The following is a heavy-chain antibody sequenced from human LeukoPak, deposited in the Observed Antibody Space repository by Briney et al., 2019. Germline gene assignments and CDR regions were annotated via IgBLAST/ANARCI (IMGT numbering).Heavy chain of an antibody. CDR3: ARDRGLRFLEWLEGDAFDI. CDR1: GFTFSSYS. Sequence: GGSLRLSCAASGFTFSSYSMNWVRQAPGKGLEWVSYINSSSSTIYYADSVKGRFTISRDNAKNSLYLQMNSLRAEDTAVYYCARDRGLRFLEWLEGDAFDIWGQGTMVTVSS. D-gene: IGHD3-3*01. CDR2: INSSSSTI. J-gene: IGHJ3*02. V-gene: IGHV3-48*01.